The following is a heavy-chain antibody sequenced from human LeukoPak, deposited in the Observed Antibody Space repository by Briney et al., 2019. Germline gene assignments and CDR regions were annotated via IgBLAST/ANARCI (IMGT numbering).Heavy chain of an antibody. CDR3: ACASGTYYNANYFDY. Sequence: ASVKVSCKASGYTFSDYNMHWVRQAPGQGPEWMGWINANSGGTNYAQKFQGRVTMTRDASISTAYMELSRLSSDDTAVYYCACASGTYYNANYFDYWGQGTLVTVSS. CDR1: GYTFSDYN. D-gene: IGHD3-10*01. CDR2: INANSGGT. V-gene: IGHV1-2*02. J-gene: IGHJ4*02.